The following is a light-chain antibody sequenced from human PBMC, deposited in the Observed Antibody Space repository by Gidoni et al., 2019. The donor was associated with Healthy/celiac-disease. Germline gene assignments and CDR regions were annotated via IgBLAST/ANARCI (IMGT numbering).Light chain of an antibody. CDR3: QQSYSTPLG. J-gene: IGKJ4*01. CDR2: AAS. Sequence: DIQMTQSPSSLSASVGDRVTITCRASQSISSYLNWYQQKPGKAPKLLIYAASSLQSGVPSRFSVSGSGTDFTLTISSLQPEDFATYYCQQSYSTPLGFGGGTKVEIK. CDR1: QSISSY. V-gene: IGKV1-39*01.